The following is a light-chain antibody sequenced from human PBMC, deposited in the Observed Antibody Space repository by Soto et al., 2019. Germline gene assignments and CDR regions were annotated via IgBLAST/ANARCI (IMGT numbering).Light chain of an antibody. J-gene: IGLJ1*01. CDR2: EVS. V-gene: IGLV2-8*01. Sequence: QSVLTQPPSASGSPGQSVTISCTGTSSDVGGYNYVSWYQHHPGKAPKLMIYEVSKRPSGVPDRFSGSKSGNTASLTVTGVQAEDEADYYCSSYAGSNNFVFVTGTKVTVL. CDR3: SSYAGSNNFV. CDR1: SSDVGGYNY.